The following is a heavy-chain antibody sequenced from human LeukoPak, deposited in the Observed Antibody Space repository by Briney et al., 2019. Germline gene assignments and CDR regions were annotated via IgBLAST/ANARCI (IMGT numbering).Heavy chain of an antibody. D-gene: IGHD6-19*01. CDR2: ISGSGGST. V-gene: IGHV3-23*01. CDR1: GFTFSSYA. CDR3: AKDASSGRYRSYFDY. J-gene: IGHJ4*02. Sequence: EGSLRLSSAASGFTFSSYAMSWVRQAPGKGLEWVSAISGSGGSTYYADSVKGRFTISRDNSKNTLYLQMNSLRAEDTAVYYCAKDASSGRYRSYFDYWGQGTLVTISS.